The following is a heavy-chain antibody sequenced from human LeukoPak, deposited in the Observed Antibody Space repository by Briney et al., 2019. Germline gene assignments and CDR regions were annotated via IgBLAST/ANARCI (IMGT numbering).Heavy chain of an antibody. V-gene: IGHV4-59*01. CDR2: IYYSGST. CDR1: GGSISSYY. CDR3: ARGRYDSSGYYYVY. Sequence: SETLSLTCTVSGGSISSYYWSWIRQPPGKGLEWIGYIYYSGSTNYNPSLKSRVTISVDTSKNQFSLKLSSVTAADTAVYYCARGRYDSSGYYYVYWGQGTLVTVSS. J-gene: IGHJ4*02. D-gene: IGHD3-22*01.